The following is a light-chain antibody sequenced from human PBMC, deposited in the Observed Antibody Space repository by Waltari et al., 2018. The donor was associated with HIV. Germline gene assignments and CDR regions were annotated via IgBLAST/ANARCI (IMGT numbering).Light chain of an antibody. CDR2: QDN. Sequence: SSEMTQPPSVSVSPGQTASITYSGDTLGDKYASWYQQKPGQSPVLVLYQDNKRPSGIPGRFSGSNSGNTATLTISGTQAMDEADYYCQAWDSSTGGVFGGGTKLTVL. V-gene: IGLV3-1*01. CDR1: TLGDKY. CDR3: QAWDSSTGGV. J-gene: IGLJ3*02.